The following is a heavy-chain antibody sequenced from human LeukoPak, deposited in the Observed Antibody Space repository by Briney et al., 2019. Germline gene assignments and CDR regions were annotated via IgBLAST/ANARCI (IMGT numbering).Heavy chain of an antibody. D-gene: IGHD3-22*01. CDR3: ARGRYYDSGGYDYFDY. V-gene: IGHV1-2*02. CDR2: IKPNTGDT. J-gene: IGHJ4*02. Sequence: PSLKVSCKASGYTFTDYYMHWVRQAPGQGPEWMGWIKPNTGDTKYVQKFQGRVTMNRDTSISTAYMELSRLRSDDTAVYYCARGRYYDSGGYDYFDYWGQGTLVTVSS. CDR1: GYTFTDYY.